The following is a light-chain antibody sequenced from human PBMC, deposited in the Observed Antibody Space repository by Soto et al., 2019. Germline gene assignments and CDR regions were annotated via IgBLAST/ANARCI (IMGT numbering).Light chain of an antibody. Sequence: QSALTQPASVSGSLGQSITISCTGTNSDVGGYNYVSWYQQHPGKAPKLIIYEVNIRPSGVSNRFSGSKSGNTASLTISGLQPEDETDYYCSSYGDSSAVVVFGGGTKVTVL. J-gene: IGLJ2*01. CDR1: NSDVGGYNY. V-gene: IGLV2-14*01. CDR3: SSYGDSSAVVV. CDR2: EVN.